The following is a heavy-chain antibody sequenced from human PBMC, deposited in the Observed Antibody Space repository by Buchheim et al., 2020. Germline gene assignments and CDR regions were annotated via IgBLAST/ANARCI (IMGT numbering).Heavy chain of an antibody. D-gene: IGHD5-24*01. CDR3: ARKEMTL. Sequence: QVQLAQSGAEVKKPGASVRVSCEASGYTFTAYHIHWVRQSPGQGLQWLGMINPGGGTTTYAQRFQGRVTMTRDMSTSTDYMELDSLTSDDTAVYYCARKEMTLWGQGTL. CDR2: INPGGGTT. J-gene: IGHJ4*02. CDR1: GYTFTAYH. V-gene: IGHV1-46*01.